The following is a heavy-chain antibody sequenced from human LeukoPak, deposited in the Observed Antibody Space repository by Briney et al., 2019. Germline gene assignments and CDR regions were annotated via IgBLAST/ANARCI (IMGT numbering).Heavy chain of an antibody. J-gene: IGHJ6*03. CDR1: GYTFTSYD. CDR3: ASGPVNTALVEDPYFYYMDV. D-gene: IGHD5-18*01. Sequence: ASVKVSCKASGYTFTSYDINWVRQATGQGLEWMGWMNPNSGNTGYAQKFQGRVTITRNTSISTAYMELSSLRSEDTALYYCASGPVNTALVEDPYFYYMDVWGKGTTVTVSS. V-gene: IGHV1-8*03. CDR2: MNPNSGNT.